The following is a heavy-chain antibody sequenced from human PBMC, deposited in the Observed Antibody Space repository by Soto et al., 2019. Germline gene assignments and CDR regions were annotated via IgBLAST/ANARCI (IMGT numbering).Heavy chain of an antibody. CDR2: IYYSGST. V-gene: IGHV4-59*01. J-gene: IGHJ6*03. CDR1: GGSIISYY. CDR3: AGVPIVVVPAAIARYMDV. Sequence: SETLSLTCTVSGGSIISYYWSWILQPPWKGLEWIGYIYYSGSTNYNPSLKSRVTISVDTFKNQFSLKLSSVTAADTAVYYCAGVPIVVVPAAIARYMDVWGKGTTVTVSS. D-gene: IGHD2-2*02.